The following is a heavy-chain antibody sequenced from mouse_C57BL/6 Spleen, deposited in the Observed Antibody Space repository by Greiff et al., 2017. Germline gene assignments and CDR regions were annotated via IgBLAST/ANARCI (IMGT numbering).Heavy chain of an antibody. J-gene: IGHJ2*01. V-gene: IGHV1-52*01. D-gene: IGHD2-5*01. CDR1: GYTFTSYW. CDR3: ARYYSNYYDY. Sequence: QVQLKQPGAELVRPGSSVKLSCKASGYTFTSYWMHWVKQRPIQGLEWIGNIDPSDSETHSNQKFKDKATLTVDKSSSTAYMQLSSLTSEDSAVYYCARYYSNYYDYWGQGTTLTVSS. CDR2: IDPSDSET.